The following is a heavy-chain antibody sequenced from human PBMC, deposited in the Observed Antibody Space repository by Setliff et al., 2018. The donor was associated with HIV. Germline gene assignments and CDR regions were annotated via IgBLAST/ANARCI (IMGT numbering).Heavy chain of an antibody. D-gene: IGHD3-22*01. CDR2: IYTSGST. J-gene: IGHJ6*03. V-gene: IGHV4-4*07. CDR1: GDSISNYY. Sequence: SETLSLTCTVSGDSISNYYWSWIRQPAGKGLEWIGRIYTSGSTNYNPSLKSRVTMSVDTSKNQFSLKLSSVTAADTAVYYCARETYYYDNPQYYYYYMDVWGKGTTVTVSS. CDR3: ARETYYYDNPQYYYYYMDV.